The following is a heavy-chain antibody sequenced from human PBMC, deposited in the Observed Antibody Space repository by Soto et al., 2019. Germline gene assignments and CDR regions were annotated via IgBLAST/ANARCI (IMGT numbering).Heavy chain of an antibody. Sequence: ETLSLTCTVYGDSLISYYWSWIRQPPGKGLEWIGNIYYNGNTKHSPSLKSRVTMSVDTSKNHFSLKLISVTTADTAVYFCAREGNLGRWIQPLDSWGQGTLVTVSS. D-gene: IGHD2-2*03. V-gene: IGHV4-59*01. CDR3: AREGNLGRWIQPLDS. CDR2: IYYNGNT. CDR1: GDSLISYY. J-gene: IGHJ4*02.